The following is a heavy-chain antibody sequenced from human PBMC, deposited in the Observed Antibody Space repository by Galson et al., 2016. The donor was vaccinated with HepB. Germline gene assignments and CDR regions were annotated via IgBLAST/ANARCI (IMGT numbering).Heavy chain of an antibody. Sequence: SVKVSCKASGYTFTDYYMHWVRQAPGQGLEWMGWINPKSGGTNYAQKFQGRVTMTRDTSISTAYMDLSSLRSDDTAVYYCARVTGYCSGGSCANWFDPWGQGTLVTVSS. CDR2: INPKSGGT. V-gene: IGHV1-2*02. J-gene: IGHJ5*02. D-gene: IGHD2-15*01. CDR3: ARVTGYCSGGSCANWFDP. CDR1: GYTFTDYY.